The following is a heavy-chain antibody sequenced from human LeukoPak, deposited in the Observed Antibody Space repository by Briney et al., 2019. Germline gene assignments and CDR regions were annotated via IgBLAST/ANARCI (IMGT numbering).Heavy chain of an antibody. D-gene: IGHD2-15*01. V-gene: IGHV3-30-3*01. CDR3: AREADSGYYRTVDY. J-gene: IGHJ4*02. Sequence: AGGSLTLSCTASGFTLSRFAMHWVRQAPGKGLEWLGHMSDDGSEKHYVDCVRGKFTIYRDTCKNKLYLGMNRLRTEDTAVYYCAREADSGYYRTVDYWGQGTMVTVS. CDR2: MSDDGSEK. CDR1: GFTLSRFA.